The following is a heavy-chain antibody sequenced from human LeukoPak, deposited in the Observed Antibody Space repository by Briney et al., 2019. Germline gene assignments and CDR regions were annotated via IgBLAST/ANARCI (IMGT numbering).Heavy chain of an antibody. Sequence: GGSLRLSCAASEFTFSNYAMDWVRQAPGKGLEWVSGISGGGGSTYYADSVKGRFTISRDNSKNTLYLQMDGLRAEDTALYYCAKGSGINHYHWIDPWGQGTLVTVSS. CDR2: ISGGGGST. CDR3: AKGSGINHYHWIDP. V-gene: IGHV3-23*01. CDR1: EFTFSNYA. D-gene: IGHD1-14*01. J-gene: IGHJ5*02.